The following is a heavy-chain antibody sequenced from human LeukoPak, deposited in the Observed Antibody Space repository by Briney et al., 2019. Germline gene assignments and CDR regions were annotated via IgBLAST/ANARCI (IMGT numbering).Heavy chain of an antibody. CDR3: ARLVGASWFDS. CDR2: TYYRSKWYN. D-gene: IGHD1-26*01. Sequence: PSQTLSLTCANSGDSVSTNSATWTWLRQSPSRGLEWLGRTYYRSKWYNDYAVSMKSRITINPDTSKNQFSLQLNSVTPEDTAVYYCARLVGASWFDSWGQGTLVTVSS. CDR1: GDSVSTNSAT. J-gene: IGHJ5*01. V-gene: IGHV6-1*01.